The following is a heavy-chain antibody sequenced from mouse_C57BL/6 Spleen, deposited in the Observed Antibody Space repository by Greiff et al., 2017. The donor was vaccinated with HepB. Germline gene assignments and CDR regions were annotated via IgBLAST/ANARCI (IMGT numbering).Heavy chain of an antibody. CDR2: INPNNGGT. J-gene: IGHJ4*01. D-gene: IGHD2-1*01. V-gene: IGHV1-26*01. CDR1: GYTFTDYY. Sequence: EVQLQQSGPELVKPGASVKISCKASGYTFTDYYMNWVKQSHGKSLEWIGDINPNNGGTSYNQKFKGKATLTVDKSSSTAYMELRSLTSEDSAVYYCARKDGNYVGYAMDYWGQGTSVTVSS. CDR3: ARKDGNYVGYAMDY.